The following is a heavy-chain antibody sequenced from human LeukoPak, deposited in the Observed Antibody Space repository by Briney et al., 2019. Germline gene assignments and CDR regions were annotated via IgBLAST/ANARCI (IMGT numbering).Heavy chain of an antibody. V-gene: IGHV3-23*01. CDR1: GLAFSSYA. D-gene: IGHD3-3*01. J-gene: IGHJ4*02. Sequence: GGSLRLSYAASGLAFSSYAMSGVREAPGKGLEWASTISVASNTFYADSVKGRFTISRDNSRNTVYLQMTSLRADDTAVYYCADYGVSGVRNNFYWGQGTLVTVSS. CDR3: ADYGVSGVRNNFY. CDR2: ISVASNT.